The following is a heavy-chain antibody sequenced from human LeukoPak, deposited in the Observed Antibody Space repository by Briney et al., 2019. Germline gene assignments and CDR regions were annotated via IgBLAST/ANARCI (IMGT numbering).Heavy chain of an antibody. Sequence: PGGSLRLSCAASGFTFSSYAMSWVRQAPGKGLEWVSAISGSGGSTYYADSVKGRFTISRDNSKNTLYLQMNSLRAEDTAVYYCAKETRITMIVANAFDIWGQGTMVTVSS. D-gene: IGHD3-22*01. CDR2: ISGSGGST. V-gene: IGHV3-23*01. CDR1: GFTFSSYA. J-gene: IGHJ3*02. CDR3: AKETRITMIVANAFDI.